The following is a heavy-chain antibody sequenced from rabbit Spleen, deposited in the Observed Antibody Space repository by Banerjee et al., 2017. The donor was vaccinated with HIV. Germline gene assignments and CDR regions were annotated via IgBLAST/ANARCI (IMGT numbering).Heavy chain of an antibody. CDR3: ARDTSSSFSSYGMDL. CDR2: IYGGGSVIT. CDR1: GFSFSSSYY. D-gene: IGHD1-1*01. J-gene: IGHJ6*01. Sequence: QSLEESGGDLVKPGASLTLTCTASGFSFSSSYYMCWVRQAPGKGLEWIGCIYGGGSVITYYASWAKGRFTISKTSSTTMTLQMTSLTAADTATYFCARDTSSSFSSYGMDLWGPGPWSPS. V-gene: IGHV1S40*01.